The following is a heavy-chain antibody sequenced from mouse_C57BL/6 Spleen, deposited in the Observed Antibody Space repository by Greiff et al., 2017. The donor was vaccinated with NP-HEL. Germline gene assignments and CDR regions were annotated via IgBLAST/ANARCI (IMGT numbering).Heavy chain of an antibody. D-gene: IGHD2-4*01. V-gene: IGHV2-2*01. Sequence: QVQLKQSGPGLVQPSQSLSITCTVSGFSFTSYGVHWVRQSPGKGLEWLGVIWSGGSTDYNAAFISRLSISKDNSKSQVFFKMNSLQADDTAIYYCARNGDYGFAYWGQGTLVTVSA. J-gene: IGHJ3*01. CDR1: GFSFTSYG. CDR3: ARNGDYGFAY. CDR2: IWSGGST.